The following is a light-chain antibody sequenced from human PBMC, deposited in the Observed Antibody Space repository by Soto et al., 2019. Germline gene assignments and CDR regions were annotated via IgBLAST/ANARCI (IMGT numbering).Light chain of an antibody. V-gene: IGLV1-51*01. Sequence: QSLLTQPPSVSATPGQKVTISCSGSSSNIGNNYVSWYQQLPGTAPKLLIYDNNKRPSGIPDRFSGSKSGTSATLGITGLQTGDEADYYCGTWDSSLSVVVFGGGTKLTV. CDR3: GTWDSSLSVVV. CDR2: DNN. J-gene: IGLJ2*01. CDR1: SSNIGNNY.